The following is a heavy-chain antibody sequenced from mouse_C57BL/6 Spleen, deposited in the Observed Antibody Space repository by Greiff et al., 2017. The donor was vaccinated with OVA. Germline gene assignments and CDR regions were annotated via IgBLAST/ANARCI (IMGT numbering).Heavy chain of an antibody. CDR2: ISGGGGNT. CDR3: AREETVVAKGYFDY. J-gene: IGHJ2*01. Sequence: EVKLMESGGGLVKPGGSLKLSCAASGFTFSSYTMSWVRPTPEKRLEWVATISGGGGNTYYPDSVKGRFTISRDNAKNTLYLQMSSLRSEDTALYYCAREETVVAKGYFDYWGQGTTLTVSS. D-gene: IGHD1-1*01. CDR1: GFTFSSYT. V-gene: IGHV5-9*01.